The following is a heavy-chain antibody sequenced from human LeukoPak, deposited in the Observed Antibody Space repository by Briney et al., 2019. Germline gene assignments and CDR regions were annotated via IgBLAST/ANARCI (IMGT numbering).Heavy chain of an antibody. CDR1: GYTFTGYY. CDR2: INPNSGGT. CDR3: ARDHGSGQESWFDP. Sequence: GASVKVSCKASGYTFTGYYMHWVRQAPGQGLEWMGWINPNSGGTNYAQKFQGRVTMTRDPSISTAYMELSRLRSDDTAVYYCARDHGSGQESWFDPWGQGTLVTVSS. V-gene: IGHV1-2*02. J-gene: IGHJ5*02. D-gene: IGHD6-19*01.